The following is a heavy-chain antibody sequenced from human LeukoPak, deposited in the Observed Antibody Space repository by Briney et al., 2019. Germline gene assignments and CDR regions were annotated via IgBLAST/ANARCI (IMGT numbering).Heavy chain of an antibody. D-gene: IGHD6-19*01. V-gene: IGHV3-9*01. Sequence: GGSLRLSCAASGFTFDNYAINWVRQVPGKGLEWISLISWNSGTIGYADSVKGRFTISRDNANNFLYLQMNSLRAEDTALYYCARAYKDRSLAGKKEFFQHWGQGTLVTVSS. J-gene: IGHJ1*01. CDR3: ARAYKDRSLAGKKEFFQH. CDR1: GFTFDNYA. CDR2: ISWNSGTI.